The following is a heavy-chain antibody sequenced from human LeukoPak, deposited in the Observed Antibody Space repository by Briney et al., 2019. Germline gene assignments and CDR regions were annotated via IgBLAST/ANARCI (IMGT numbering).Heavy chain of an antibody. V-gene: IGHV4-34*01. J-gene: IGHJ6*03. CDR1: GGSFSSYY. CDR2: INHSGST. Sequence: SETLSLTCAVYGGSFSSYYWSWIRQPPGKGLEWIGEINHSGSTNYNPSLKSRVTISVDTSKTQFSLKLSSLPAADTAVYFCARVGYSYVINDWSRTGLGAYPTKYYYHMDVWGKGTTVTVSS. D-gene: IGHD5-18*01. CDR3: ARVGYSYVINDWSRTGLGAYPTKYYYHMDV.